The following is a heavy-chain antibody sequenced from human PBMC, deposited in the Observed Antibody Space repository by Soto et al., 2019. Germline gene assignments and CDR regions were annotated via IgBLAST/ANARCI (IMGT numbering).Heavy chain of an antibody. D-gene: IGHD6-19*01. CDR1: GFTFSSYG. Sequence: GGSLRLSCAASGFTFSSYGMHWVRQAPGKGLEWVAVIWYDGSNKYYADSVKGRFTISRDNSKNTLYLQMNSLGAEDTAVYYCARESGTSIAVAGTFYYYGMDVWGQGTTVTVSS. CDR2: IWYDGSNK. V-gene: IGHV3-33*01. J-gene: IGHJ6*02. CDR3: ARESGTSIAVAGTFYYYGMDV.